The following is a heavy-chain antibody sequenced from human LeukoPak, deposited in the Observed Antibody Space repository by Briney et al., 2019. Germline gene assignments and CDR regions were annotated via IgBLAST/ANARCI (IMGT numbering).Heavy chain of an antibody. D-gene: IGHD3-16*01. CDR3: AAPPGGDANSRLDN. J-gene: IGHJ4*02. CDR1: GFTFTSSA. V-gene: IGHV1-58*02. Sequence: SVKVSCKASGFTFTSSAMQWVRQARGQRLEWIGWIVVGSGNTNYAQKFQERVTITRDMSTSTAYMELSSLRSEATAVYYGAAPPGGDANSRLDNWGQGTLVTVS. CDR2: IVVGSGNT.